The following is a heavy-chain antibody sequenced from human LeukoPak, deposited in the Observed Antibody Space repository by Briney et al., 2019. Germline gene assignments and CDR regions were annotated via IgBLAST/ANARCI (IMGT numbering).Heavy chain of an antibody. CDR1: GYTFTSYY. D-gene: IGHD4-11*01. J-gene: IGHJ4*02. Sequence: ASVKVSCKASGYTFTSYYMHWLRQVPGQGLEWMGWINPNSGLTNYAQKFQGRVTMTRDTSITTAYMDLSRLISDDTAVYFCARGPLQWPDYWGQGTLVTVSS. CDR2: INPNSGLT. V-gene: IGHV1-2*02. CDR3: ARGPLQWPDY.